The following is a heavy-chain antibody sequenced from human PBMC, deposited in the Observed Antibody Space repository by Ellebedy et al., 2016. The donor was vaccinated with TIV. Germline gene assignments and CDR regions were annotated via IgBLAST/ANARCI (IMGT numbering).Heavy chain of an antibody. CDR2: IKQDGSEI. CDR3: AGGSGFLFDI. J-gene: IGHJ3*02. D-gene: IGHD3-22*01. Sequence: PGGSLRLSCAASGFTLSNYWMTWVRQAPGKGLEWVANIKQDGSEIYYVDSVKGRFAISRDNAENSLYLQMNSLRAEDTAVYYCAGGSGFLFDIWGQGTMVTVSP. CDR1: GFTLSNYW. V-gene: IGHV3-7*04.